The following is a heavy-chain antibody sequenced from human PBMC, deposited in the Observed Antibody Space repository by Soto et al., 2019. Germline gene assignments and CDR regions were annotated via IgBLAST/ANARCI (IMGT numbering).Heavy chain of an antibody. CDR3: ALEPTGTAGFDY. J-gene: IGHJ4*02. V-gene: IGHV1-2*02. D-gene: IGHD2-21*02. Sequence: QVQMVQSGAEVKKPVASVKVSCKASGHTFTGHHMHWVLQSPGQGLEWMGLIDLDIGDTKYAQKFQGRVTSTSDTSITTAYMELRGLRSDDTAVYYCALEPTGTAGFDYWGQGTLVTVSS. CDR1: GHTFTGHH. CDR2: IDLDIGDT.